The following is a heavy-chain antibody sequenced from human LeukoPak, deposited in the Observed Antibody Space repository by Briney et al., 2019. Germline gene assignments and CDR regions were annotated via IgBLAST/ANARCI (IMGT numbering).Heavy chain of an antibody. V-gene: IGHV4-38-2*02. CDR1: GYSISSGYF. Sequence: NSSETLSLTCTVSGYSISSGYFWGWIRQPPGRGLEWIVNIYHSGSTSYNPSLKSRVTISMDTSKNQFSLKLSSVTAADTAVYYCARVRYFDTTGYYYDFDYWGQGTLVTVSS. CDR3: ARVRYFDTTGYYYDFDY. CDR2: IYHSGST. D-gene: IGHD3-22*01. J-gene: IGHJ4*02.